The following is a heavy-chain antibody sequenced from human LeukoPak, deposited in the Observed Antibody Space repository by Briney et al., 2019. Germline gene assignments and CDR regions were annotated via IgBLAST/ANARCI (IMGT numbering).Heavy chain of an antibody. CDR3: ACHATQRTGIAVAGPFDY. V-gene: IGHV1-69*05. CDR1: GGTFSSYA. CDR2: IIPIFGTA. D-gene: IGHD6-19*01. Sequence: SVKVSCKASGGTFSSYAVSWVRQGPGQGLEWMGRIIPIFGTANYAQKFQGRVTITTDESTSTAYMELSSLRSEDTAVYYCACHATQRTGIAVAGPFDYWGQGTLVTVSS. J-gene: IGHJ4*02.